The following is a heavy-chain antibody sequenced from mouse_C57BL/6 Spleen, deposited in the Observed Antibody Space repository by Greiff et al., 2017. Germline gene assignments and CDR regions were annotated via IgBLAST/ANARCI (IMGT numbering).Heavy chain of an antibody. CDR1: GYSFTSGYY. D-gene: IGHD2-1*01. CDR3: ASYGNYEDY. Sequence: EVKLVESGPGLVKPSQSLSLSCSVTGYSFTSGYYWNWIRQLPGNKLEWMGAISYGGSNNYNQTLNNRISITGDTSKNQFFLKLKSVTTEDTATYYCASYGNYEDYWGKGTTLTASS. CDR2: ISYGGSN. J-gene: IGHJ2*01. V-gene: IGHV3-6*01.